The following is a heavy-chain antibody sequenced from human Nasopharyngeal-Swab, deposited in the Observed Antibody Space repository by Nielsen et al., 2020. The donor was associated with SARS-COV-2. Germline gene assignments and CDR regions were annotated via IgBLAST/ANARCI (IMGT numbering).Heavy chain of an antibody. CDR2: IYYSGGT. D-gene: IGHD6-6*01. J-gene: IGHJ4*02. CDR3: ARGGAARPGFDY. V-gene: IGHV4-31*02. Sequence: WIRQPLGKGLEWIGYIYYSGGTYYNPSLKSRVTISVDTSKNQFSLKLSSVTAADTAVYYCARGGAARPGFDYWGQGTLVTVSS.